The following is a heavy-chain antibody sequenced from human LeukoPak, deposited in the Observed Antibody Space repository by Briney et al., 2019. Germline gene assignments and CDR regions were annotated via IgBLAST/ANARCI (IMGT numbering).Heavy chain of an antibody. CDR1: VFTFSSYS. CDR2: ISSSSSTI. Sequence: PGGSLRLSCAASVFTFSSYSMNWVRQAPGKGLEWVSYISSSSSTIYYADSLKGRFTISRDNAKNSLYLQMNSLRAEDTALYYCAKDINLYDSSGTYLDYWGQGTLVTVSS. J-gene: IGHJ4*02. V-gene: IGHV3-48*04. D-gene: IGHD3-22*01. CDR3: AKDINLYDSSGTYLDY.